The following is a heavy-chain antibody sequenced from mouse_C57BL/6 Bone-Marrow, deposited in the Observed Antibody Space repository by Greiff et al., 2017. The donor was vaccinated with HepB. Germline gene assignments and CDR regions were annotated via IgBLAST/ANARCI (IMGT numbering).Heavy chain of an antibody. CDR1: GLNIKDDY. J-gene: IGHJ4*01. D-gene: IGHD3-2*02. CDR2: IDPENGDT. Sequence: EVQLQQSGAELVRPGASVKLSCTASGLNIKDDYMHWVKQRPEQGLEWIGWIDPENGDTEYASKFQGKATITADTSSNTAYLQLSSLTSEDTAVYYCTTTAQDYAMDYWGQGTSVTVSS. V-gene: IGHV14-4*01. CDR3: TTTAQDYAMDY.